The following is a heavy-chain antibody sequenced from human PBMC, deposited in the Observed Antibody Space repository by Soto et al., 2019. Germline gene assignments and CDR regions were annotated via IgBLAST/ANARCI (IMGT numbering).Heavy chain of an antibody. V-gene: IGHV4-59*01. CDR3: ATHPGARGVSDY. CDR1: GDSISSYY. CDR2: IYYSGGT. J-gene: IGHJ4*02. Sequence: PSETLSLTCTVSGDSISSYYWTWIRQPPGKGLEWIGYIYYSGGTNYNPSLKSRVTISVDTSKNQFSLKLSSVTAADTAVYYCATHPGARGVSDYCGQGTLVPVSS. D-gene: IGHD1-26*01.